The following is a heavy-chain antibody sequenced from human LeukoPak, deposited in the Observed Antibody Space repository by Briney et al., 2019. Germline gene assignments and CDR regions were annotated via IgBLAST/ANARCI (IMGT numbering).Heavy chain of an antibody. CDR1: GGSISSSNYY. D-gene: IGHD6-13*01. Sequence: SETLSLTCTVSGGSISSSNYYWGWIRQPPGKGLECIGSAYYSGNTYYNPSLKSRVTISVDTSKNQFSLKLSSVTAADTAVHYCARAVTSSSSWYKWVNWFDPWGQGTLVTVSS. CDR3: ARAVTSSSSWYKWVNWFDP. CDR2: AYYSGNT. J-gene: IGHJ5*02. V-gene: IGHV4-39*07.